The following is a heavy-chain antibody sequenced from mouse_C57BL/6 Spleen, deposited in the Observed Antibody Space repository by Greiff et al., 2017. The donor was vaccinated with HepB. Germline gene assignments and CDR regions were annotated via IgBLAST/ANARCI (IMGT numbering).Heavy chain of an antibody. Sequence: QVHVKQPGAELVKPGASVKMSCKASGYTFTSYWITWVKQRPGQGLEWIGDIYPGSGSTNYNEKFKSKATLTVDTSSSTAYMQLSSLTSEDSAVYYCARYGNYDGGAWFAYWGQGTLVTVSA. CDR2: IYPGSGST. CDR1: GYTFTSYW. CDR3: ARYGNYDGGAWFAY. D-gene: IGHD2-1*01. V-gene: IGHV1-55*01. J-gene: IGHJ3*01.